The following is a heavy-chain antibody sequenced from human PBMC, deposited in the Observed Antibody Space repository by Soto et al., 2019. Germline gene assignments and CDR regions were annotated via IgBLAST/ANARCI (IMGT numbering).Heavy chain of an antibody. D-gene: IGHD6-13*01. Sequence: QVQLVESGGGVVQPGRSLRLSCAASGFTFSSYGMHWVRQAPGKGLEWVAVIWYDGSNKYYADSVKRRFTIFTENSKNTGYRQMNSLRAEDTAVYYCARNIGTPPRHFVYWGQGTLVTVSS. J-gene: IGHJ4*02. CDR2: IWYDGSNK. CDR3: ARNIGTPPRHFVY. V-gene: IGHV3-33*01. CDR1: GFTFSSYG.